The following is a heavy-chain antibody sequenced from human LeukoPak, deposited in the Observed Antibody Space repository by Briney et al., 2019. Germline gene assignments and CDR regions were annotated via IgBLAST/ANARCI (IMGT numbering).Heavy chain of an antibody. CDR2: INAGNGNT. D-gene: IGHD6-13*01. CDR3: ARDHSSSWYFDY. Sequence: ASVKVSCKASGYTFTSYAMHWVRQAPGQRLGWTGWINAGNGNTKYSQKLQGRVTITRDTSATTAYMELSSLRSEDTAVYYCARDHSSSWYFDYWGQGTLVTVSS. J-gene: IGHJ4*02. CDR1: GYTFTSYA. V-gene: IGHV1-3*01.